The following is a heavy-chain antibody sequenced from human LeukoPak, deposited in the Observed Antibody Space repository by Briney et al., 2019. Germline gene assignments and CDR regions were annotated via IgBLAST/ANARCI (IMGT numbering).Heavy chain of an antibody. CDR3: ARAGGSYDAFDY. J-gene: IGHJ4*02. CDR1: GFTSSSYG. Sequence: GGSLRLSCAASGFTSSSYGMHWVRQAPGKGLEWVAVIWYDGSNKYYADSVKGRFTISRDNSKNTLYLQMNSLRAEDTAVYYCARAGGSYDAFDYWGQGTLVTVSS. V-gene: IGHV3-33*01. CDR2: IWYDGSNK. D-gene: IGHD1-26*01.